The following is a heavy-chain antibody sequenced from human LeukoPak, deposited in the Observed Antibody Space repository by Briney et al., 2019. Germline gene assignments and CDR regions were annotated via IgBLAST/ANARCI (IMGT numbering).Heavy chain of an antibody. CDR1: GYTFTDHH. CDR2: ILPNSGAT. J-gene: IGHJ5*01. CDR3: ARENWNYDS. V-gene: IGHV1-2*06. D-gene: IGHD1-7*01. Sequence: ASVKVSCKASGYTFTDHHIHWVRQAPGQGLEWMGRILPNSGATDYAQKFQGRVAMTRDTSNTTAYMELSGLRSDDTAVYYCARENWNYDSWGQGTLVTVSS.